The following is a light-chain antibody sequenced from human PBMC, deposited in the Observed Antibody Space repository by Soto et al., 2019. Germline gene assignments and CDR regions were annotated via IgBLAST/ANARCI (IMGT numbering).Light chain of an antibody. CDR2: AAS. V-gene: IGKV3-11*01. J-gene: IGKJ4*01. CDR3: QQRSNWPLT. Sequence: EIVMTQSPGTLSVPPGERAPLSCRASQSVSINLAWYQQKPGQAPRLLIYAASARATGIPARFSGSGSGTDFTLTISSLEPEDFAVYYCQQRSNWPLTFGGGTKVDIK. CDR1: QSVSIN.